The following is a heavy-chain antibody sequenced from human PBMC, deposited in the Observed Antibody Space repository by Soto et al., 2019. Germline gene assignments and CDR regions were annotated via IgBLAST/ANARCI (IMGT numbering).Heavy chain of an antibody. CDR2: INHSGST. CDR1: GGSFSGYY. J-gene: IGHJ4*02. D-gene: IGHD2-8*02. V-gene: IGHV4-34*01. Sequence: QVRLQQWGAGLLKPSETLSLTCAVYGGSFSGYYWTWIRQPPGTGLEWIGEINHSGSTNYNPSLKRRVTISVDTSKHQFSLKLTSVTAADTAVYYCARDKITGLFDYWGQGTLVTVSS. CDR3: ARDKITGLFDY.